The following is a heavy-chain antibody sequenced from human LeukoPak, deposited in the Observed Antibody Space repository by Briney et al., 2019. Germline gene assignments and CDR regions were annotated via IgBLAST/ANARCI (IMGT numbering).Heavy chain of an antibody. CDR2: IKQDGSEQ. CDR3: ARDLTSSRGAGLKTHYYYYLDV. D-gene: IGHD3-10*01. V-gene: IGHV3-7*01. J-gene: IGHJ6*03. Sequence: PGGSLRLSCAASGFTFSNYWMRWVRQAPGKGLEWVANIKQDGSEQYYVDSVKGRFTISRDNAEKSLHLQMNSLRVEDTAVYYCARDLTSSRGAGLKTHYYYYLDVWSLVTTVNVTS. CDR1: GFTFSNYW.